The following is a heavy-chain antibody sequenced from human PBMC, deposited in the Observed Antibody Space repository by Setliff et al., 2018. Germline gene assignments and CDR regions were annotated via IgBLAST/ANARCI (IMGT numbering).Heavy chain of an antibody. D-gene: IGHD3-22*01. J-gene: IGHJ2*01. Sequence: ASVKVSCKASGYTFTGYYMHWVRQAPGQGLEWMGRINPNSGGTNYAQKFQGRVTMTRDTSISTAYMELSRLRSDDTAVYYCARDYYYYDSSGYYYANWYVDLWGRGTLVTVSS. CDR1: GYTFTGYY. V-gene: IGHV1-2*06. CDR3: ARDYYYYDSSGYYYANWYVDL. CDR2: INPNSGGT.